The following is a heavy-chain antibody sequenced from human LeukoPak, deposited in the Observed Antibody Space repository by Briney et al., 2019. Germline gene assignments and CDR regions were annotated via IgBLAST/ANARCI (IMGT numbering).Heavy chain of an antibody. Sequence: GGSLRLSCAASGFTFSSYEMNWVRQAPGKGLEWVSYISSSGSTIYYADSVKGRFTISRDNAKNSLYLQMNSLRAEDTAVYYCARDRGYGSGMYYYYYYMDVWGKGTTVTISS. CDR1: GFTFSSYE. CDR3: ARDRGYGSGMYYYYYYMDV. CDR2: ISSSGSTI. D-gene: IGHD3-10*01. J-gene: IGHJ6*03. V-gene: IGHV3-48*03.